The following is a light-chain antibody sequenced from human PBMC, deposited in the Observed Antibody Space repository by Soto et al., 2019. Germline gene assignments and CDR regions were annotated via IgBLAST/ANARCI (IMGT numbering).Light chain of an antibody. CDR2: WAS. CDR3: QQYYTAQLT. Sequence: IVMTQSPDALAVSLGERATINSQSSRSVCDSSNNENYLAWYQQRPRQPPKLLIYWASTRESGVPDRFSGSGSGTDFTLTISSLQAEDVAVYYCQQYYTAQLTFGPGTKVDIK. CDR1: RSVCDSSNNENY. V-gene: IGKV4-1*01. J-gene: IGKJ3*01.